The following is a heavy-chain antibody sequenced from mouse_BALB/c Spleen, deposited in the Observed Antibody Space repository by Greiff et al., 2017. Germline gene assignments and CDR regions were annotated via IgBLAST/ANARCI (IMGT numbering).Heavy chain of an antibody. V-gene: IGHV1-54*01. CDR3: ARSGKISLFAY. J-gene: IGHJ3*01. Sequence: QVQLQQSGAELVRPGTSVKVSCKASGYAFTNYLIEWVKQRPGQGLEWIGVINPGSGGTNYNEKFKGKATLTADKSSSTAYMQLSSLTSDDSAVYFCARSGKISLFAYWGQGTLVTVSA. CDR1: GYAFTNYL. CDR2: INPGSGGT. D-gene: IGHD3-1*01.